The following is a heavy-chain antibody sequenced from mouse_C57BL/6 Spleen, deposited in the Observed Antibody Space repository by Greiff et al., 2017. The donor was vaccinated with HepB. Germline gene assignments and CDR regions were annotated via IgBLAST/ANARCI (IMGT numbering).Heavy chain of an antibody. V-gene: IGHV1-50*01. CDR1: GYTFTSYW. J-gene: IGHJ4*01. Sequence: QVQLQQPGAELVKPGASVKLSCKASGYTFTSYWMQWVKQRPGQGLEWIGEIDPSDSYTNYNQKFKGKATLTVDTSSSTAYMQLSILTSEDSAVYYCARGGSYYAMDYWGQGTSVTVSS. CDR2: IDPSDSYT. CDR3: ARGGSYYAMDY.